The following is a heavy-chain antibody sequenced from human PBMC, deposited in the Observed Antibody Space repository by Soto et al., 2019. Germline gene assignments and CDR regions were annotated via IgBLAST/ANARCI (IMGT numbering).Heavy chain of an antibody. Sequence: QVQLQESGPGLVKPSATLSLTCTVSGGSVSSGSYYWSWIRLPPGKGLEWIGYIYYSGSTNYNPSLKSRVTISVDTSKNQFSLKLSSVTAADTAVYYCARDGIGPWGQGTLVTVSS. CDR1: GGSVSSGSYY. CDR2: IYYSGST. J-gene: IGHJ5*02. D-gene: IGHD1-26*01. CDR3: ARDGIGP. V-gene: IGHV4-61*01.